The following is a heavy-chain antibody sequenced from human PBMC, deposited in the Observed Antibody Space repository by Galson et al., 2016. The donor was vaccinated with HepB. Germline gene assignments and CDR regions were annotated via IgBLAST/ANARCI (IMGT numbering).Heavy chain of an antibody. CDR3: AKSYYEPREMPDY. J-gene: IGHJ4*02. CDR2: ITYDGSNP. CDR1: GFTFSKYA. V-gene: IGHV3-30*18. D-gene: IGHD3-22*01. Sequence: SLRLSCAASGFTFSKYAMQWVRQTPGKGWEWVAIITYDGSNPYYADPVKGRFTIARDNSHNELYLQMNSLRAEDTALYYCAKSYYEPREMPDYGGQGTLVTVSS.